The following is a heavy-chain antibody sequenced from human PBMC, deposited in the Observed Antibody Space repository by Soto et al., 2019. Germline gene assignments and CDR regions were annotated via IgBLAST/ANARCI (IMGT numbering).Heavy chain of an antibody. V-gene: IGHV2-5*02. D-gene: IGHD1-7*01. CDR3: AHRLTLNSDWNYGRFDY. J-gene: IGHJ4*02. CDR2: IYWDDDK. Sequence: KESDPTLVKPTQTLTLTCTFSGFSLTTYGVGVGWIRQPPGKALQWLALIYWDDDKRYCPSLKSRLTITKDTSKNQVVLTMTNMDPVHTATYFCAHRLTLNSDWNYGRFDYWGQGTLVTVSS. CDR1: GFSLTTYGVG.